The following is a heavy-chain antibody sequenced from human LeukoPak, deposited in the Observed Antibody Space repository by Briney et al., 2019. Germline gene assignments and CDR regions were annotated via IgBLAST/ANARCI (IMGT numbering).Heavy chain of an antibody. CDR2: TNQDGNEI. D-gene: IGHD3-16*01. Sequence: RAGGSLRLSCAASGFTFSTYWMSWVRQAPGKGLQWVANTNQDGNEIYYVDSVKDRFTISRDNTKNLLYLQMNSLRAEDTAVYYCARDYVSGSPHFDYWGQGTLVTVSS. J-gene: IGHJ4*02. V-gene: IGHV3-7*01. CDR1: GFTFSTYW. CDR3: ARDYVSGSPHFDY.